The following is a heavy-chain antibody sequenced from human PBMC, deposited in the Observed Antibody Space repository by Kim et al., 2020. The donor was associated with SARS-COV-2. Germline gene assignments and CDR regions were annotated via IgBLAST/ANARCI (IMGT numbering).Heavy chain of an antibody. CDR2: INPSGGST. CDR1: GDTFSSHY. J-gene: IGHJ6*02. Sequence: ASVKVSCKASGDTFSSHYMHWVRQAPGQGLEWVGIINPSGGSTTYAQRFQGRVSMTRDTSTTTVYMELSSLRFEDTAVYFCAGGRARVAKVAVLPPHGMDVWGQGTTVTVAS. CDR3: AGGRARVAKVAVLPPHGMDV. V-gene: IGHV1-46*01. D-gene: IGHD6-19*01.